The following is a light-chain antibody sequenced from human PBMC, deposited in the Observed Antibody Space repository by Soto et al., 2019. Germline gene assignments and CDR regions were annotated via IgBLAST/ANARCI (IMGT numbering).Light chain of an antibody. CDR2: DVR. Sequence: QSALTQPASVSGSPGPSITISFTGTSSDVGGYNFVSWYHQHPGKAPRLMIIDVRNRPSGVSIRFSGSKSGNTASLTISGLQAEDEADYYCSSYSNSSTPWVFGGGTKLTVL. CDR3: SSYSNSSTPWV. CDR1: SSDVGGYNF. J-gene: IGLJ3*02. V-gene: IGLV2-14*03.